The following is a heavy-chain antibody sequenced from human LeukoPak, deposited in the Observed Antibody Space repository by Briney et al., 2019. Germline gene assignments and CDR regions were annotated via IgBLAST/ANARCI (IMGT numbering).Heavy chain of an antibody. D-gene: IGHD3-22*01. J-gene: IGHJ3*02. CDR1: GASMSSFY. Sequence: SETLSLTCTVSGASMSSFYWTWIRQPSGKGLEWIGYIYDSGSTNYNPSLKSRVTISVDTSKNQFSLKLSSVTAADTAVFYCASLTTADAFDIWGQGTMVTVSS. CDR3: ASLTTADAFDI. V-gene: IGHV4-59*01. CDR2: IYDSGST.